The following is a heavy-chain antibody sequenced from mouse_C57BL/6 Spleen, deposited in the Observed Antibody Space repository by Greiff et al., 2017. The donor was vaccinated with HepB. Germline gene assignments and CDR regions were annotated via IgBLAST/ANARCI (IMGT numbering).Heavy chain of an antibody. CDR3: ARSGGLLHYFDY. V-gene: IGHV1-59*01. J-gene: IGHJ2*01. CDR2: IDPSDSYT. D-gene: IGHD1-1*01. CDR1: GYTFTSYW. Sequence: QVQLQQSGAELVRPGTSVKLSCKASGYTFTSYWMHWVKQRPGQGLEWIGVIDPSDSYTNYNQKFKGKATLTVDTSSSTAYMQLSSLTSEDSAVYYCARSGGLLHYFDYWGQGTTLTVSS.